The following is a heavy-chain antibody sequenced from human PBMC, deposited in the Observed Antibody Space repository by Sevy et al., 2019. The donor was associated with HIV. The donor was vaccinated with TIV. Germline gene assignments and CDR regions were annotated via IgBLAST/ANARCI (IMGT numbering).Heavy chain of an antibody. V-gene: IGHV4-34*01. CDR2: INHSGST. D-gene: IGHD3-22*01. J-gene: IGHJ3*02. CDR3: ARGSYYYDSSGYYYVWAFDI. CDR1: GGSFSGYY. Sequence: SETLSLTCAVYGGSFSGYYWSWIRQPPGKGLEWIGEINHSGSTNYNPSLKIRVTISVDTSKNQFSLKLSSVTAADTAVYYCARGSYYYDSSGYYYVWAFDIWGQGTMVTVSS.